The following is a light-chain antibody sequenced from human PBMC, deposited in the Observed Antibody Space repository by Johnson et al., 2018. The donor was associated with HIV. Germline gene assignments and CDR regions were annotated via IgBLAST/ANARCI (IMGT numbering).Light chain of an antibody. V-gene: IGLV1-51*01. J-gene: IGLJ1*01. CDR3: ETWDSSLSGV. CDR2: DND. CDR1: SSNIGNNY. Sequence: QSVLTQPPSVSAAPGQKVTISCSGSSSNIGNNYVSWYQQLPGAAPKLLIFDNDKRPSGIPDRFSGSKSGTSATLGITGLQTGDEADYYCETWDSSLSGVSGTGTKVTVL.